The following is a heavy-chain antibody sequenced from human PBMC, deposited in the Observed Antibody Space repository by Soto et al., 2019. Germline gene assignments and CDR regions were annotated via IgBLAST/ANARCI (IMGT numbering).Heavy chain of an antibody. CDR3: ARHLRSGFGEYWFDP. V-gene: IGHV3-23*01. CDR2: ISGNGGST. D-gene: IGHD3-10*01. Sequence: GGSLRLSCAASGFTFSSYAMSWVRQAPGKGLEWVSDISGNGGSTYYADSVKGRFTISRDNSKNTLYLQMNSLRAEDTAVYYCARHLRSGFGEYWFDPWGQGTLVTVSS. CDR1: GFTFSSYA. J-gene: IGHJ5*02.